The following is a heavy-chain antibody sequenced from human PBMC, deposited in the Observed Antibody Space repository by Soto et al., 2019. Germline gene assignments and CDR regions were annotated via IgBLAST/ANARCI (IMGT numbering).Heavy chain of an antibody. CDR1: GYTFTSYD. CDR2: MNPNSGNT. J-gene: IGHJ6*03. CDR3: ARVSRGRRHMDV. D-gene: IGHD6-25*01. Sequence: GASVKVSCKASGYTFTSYDINWVRQATGQGLEWMGWMNPNSGNTGYAQKFQGRVTMTRNTSISTAYMELSSVTAADTAVYYCARVSRGRRHMDVWGKGTTVTVSS. V-gene: IGHV1-8*01.